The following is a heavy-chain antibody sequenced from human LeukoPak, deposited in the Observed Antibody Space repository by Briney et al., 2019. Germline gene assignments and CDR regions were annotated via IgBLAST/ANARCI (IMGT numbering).Heavy chain of an antibody. CDR2: ISTSGGST. CDR3: ARDSRRQVDDGVGWIES. D-gene: IGHD3-10*01. V-gene: IGHV3-23*01. CDR1: GFTFSRSA. Sequence: PGGSLRLSCAAPGFTFSRSAMSWVRQAPGKGLEWVSSISTSGGSTYYADSVKGRFTISRDNSKNTLYLQMDSLRADDTALYYCARDSRRQVDDGVGWIESWGQGTLVTVSS. J-gene: IGHJ4*02.